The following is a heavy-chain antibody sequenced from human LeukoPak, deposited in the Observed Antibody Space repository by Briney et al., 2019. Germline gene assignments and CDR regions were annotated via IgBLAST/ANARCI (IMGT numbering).Heavy chain of an antibody. CDR1: GFTFSSYA. CDR3: AKDEDIVVVPTPDAFDI. Sequence: GGSLRLSCAASGFTFSSYAMSWVRQAPGKGLEWVSAISGSGGSTYYADSVKGRFTISRDNSKNTLYLQMNSLRAEGTAVYYCAKDEDIVVVPTPDAFDIWGQGTMVTVSS. D-gene: IGHD2-2*01. CDR2: ISGSGGST. V-gene: IGHV3-23*01. J-gene: IGHJ3*02.